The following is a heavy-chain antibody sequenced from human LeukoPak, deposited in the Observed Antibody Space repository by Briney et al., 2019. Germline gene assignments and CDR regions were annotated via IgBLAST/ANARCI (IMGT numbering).Heavy chain of an antibody. V-gene: IGHV3-7*01. D-gene: IGHD6-13*01. J-gene: IGHJ4*02. Sequence: PGGSLRLSCVASGFIFSSYWMSWVRQAPGKGLEWVANMKEDGSERYYVDSVKGRFTISRDNAKSSLYLQMYSLRAEDTAVYYCARLRYSSTWLFDYWGQGTLVTVSS. CDR2: MKEDGSER. CDR1: GFIFSSYW. CDR3: ARLRYSSTWLFDY.